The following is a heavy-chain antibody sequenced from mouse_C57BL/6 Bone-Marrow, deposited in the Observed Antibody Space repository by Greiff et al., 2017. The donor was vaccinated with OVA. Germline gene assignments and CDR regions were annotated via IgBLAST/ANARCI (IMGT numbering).Heavy chain of an antibody. Sequence: VQLQQSGPELVKPGASVKISCKASGYAFSSSWMNWVKQRPGKGLEWIGRIYPGDGATNYNGKFKGKATLTADKSSSTAYMQLSSLTSEDSAVYFCARKSSGYENDAMDYWGQGTSVTVSS. J-gene: IGHJ4*01. CDR3: ARKSSGYENDAMDY. CDR2: IYPGDGAT. V-gene: IGHV1-82*01. CDR1: GYAFSSSW. D-gene: IGHD3-2*02.